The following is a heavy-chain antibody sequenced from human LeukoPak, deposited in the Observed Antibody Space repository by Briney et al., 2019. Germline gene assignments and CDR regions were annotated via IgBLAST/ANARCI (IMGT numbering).Heavy chain of an antibody. J-gene: IGHJ4*02. D-gene: IGHD4-17*01. CDR2: ISTSGST. Sequence: SETLSLTCTVSGDSISSGTYHWNWIRQPAGKGLEWIGRISTSGSTNYNPSLKSRVTISLDTPKNQFSLKLSSVTAADTAVYYCARDGYDYGALTTGYYFDYWGQGTLVTVSS. CDR3: ARDGYDYGALTTGYYFDY. CDR1: GDSISSGTYH. V-gene: IGHV4-61*02.